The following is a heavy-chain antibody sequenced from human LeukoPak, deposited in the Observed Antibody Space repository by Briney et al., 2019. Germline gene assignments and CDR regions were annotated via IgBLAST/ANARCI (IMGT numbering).Heavy chain of an antibody. CDR3: ARVYDFWSGYYPNGGFDY. Sequence: GGSLRLSCAASGFTFSSYWMSWVRQAPGKGLEWVANIKQDGSEKYYVDSVKGRFTISRDNAKNSLYLQINSLRAEDTAVYYCARVYDFWSGYYPNGGFDYWGQGTLVTVSS. CDR2: IKQDGSEK. CDR1: GFTFSSYW. V-gene: IGHV3-7*01. J-gene: IGHJ4*02. D-gene: IGHD3-3*01.